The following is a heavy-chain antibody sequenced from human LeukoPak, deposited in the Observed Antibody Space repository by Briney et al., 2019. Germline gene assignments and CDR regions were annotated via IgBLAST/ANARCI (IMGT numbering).Heavy chain of an antibody. Sequence: PSETLSLTCAVYGGSFSGYYWSWIRQPPGKGLEWIGEINHSGSTNYNPSLKSRVTISVDTSKNQFSLKLSSVTAADTAVYYCARAPWYIDYWGQGTLVTVSS. CDR2: INHSGST. CDR1: GGSFSGYY. CDR3: ARAPWYIDY. J-gene: IGHJ4*02. V-gene: IGHV4-34*01.